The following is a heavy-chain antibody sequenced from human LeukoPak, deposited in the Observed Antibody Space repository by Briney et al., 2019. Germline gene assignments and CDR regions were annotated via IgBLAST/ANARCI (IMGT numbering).Heavy chain of an antibody. D-gene: IGHD5-12*01. CDR3: ARESNGGYGFDY. CDR1: GYSFTTYG. V-gene: IGHV1-18*01. J-gene: IGHJ4*02. Sequence: ASVKVSCKASGYSFTTYGISWVRQAPGQGLEWMGWISPQSGATKYAQRFHGRVTMTRDTSASTAYMELRSLKSDDTAVYYCARESNGGYGFDYWGQGTLVTVAS. CDR2: ISPQSGAT.